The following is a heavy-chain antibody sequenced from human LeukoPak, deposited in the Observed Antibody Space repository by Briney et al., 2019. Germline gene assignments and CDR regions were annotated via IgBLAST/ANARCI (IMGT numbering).Heavy chain of an antibody. CDR2: IYYSGST. V-gene: IGHV4-39*02. CDR3: ARDGLLWFGESNYYYYYMDV. J-gene: IGHJ6*03. CDR1: GGSISSSSYY. D-gene: IGHD3-10*01. Sequence: SETLSLTCTVSGGSISSSSYYWGWIRQPPGKGLEWIGSIYYSGSTYYNPSLKSRVTISVDTSKNQFSLKLSSVTAADTAVYYCARDGLLWFGESNYYYYYMDVWGRGTTVTVSS.